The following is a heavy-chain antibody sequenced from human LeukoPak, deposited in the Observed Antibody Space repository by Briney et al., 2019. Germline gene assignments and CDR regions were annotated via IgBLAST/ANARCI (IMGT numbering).Heavy chain of an antibody. D-gene: IGHD6-13*01. CDR2: IYYSGST. CDR1: GGSISSYY. CDR3: VGFGIAAAGTPYFDY. Sequence: KPSETLSLTCTVSGGSISSYYWSWIRQPPGKGLEWIGYIYYSGSTNYNPSLKSRVTISVDTSKNQFSLKLSSVTAADTAVYYCVGFGIAAAGTPYFDYWGQGTLVTVSS. J-gene: IGHJ4*02. V-gene: IGHV4-59*01.